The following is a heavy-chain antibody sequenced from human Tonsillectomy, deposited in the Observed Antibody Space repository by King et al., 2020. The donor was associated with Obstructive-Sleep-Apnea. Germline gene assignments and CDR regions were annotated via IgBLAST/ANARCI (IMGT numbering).Heavy chain of an antibody. J-gene: IGHJ4*02. CDR2: ISSDSTYI. Sequence: VQLVESGGGLVKPGGSLRLSCAASGFSFSTYSMNWVRQAPGQGLEWVSSISSDSTYIYYADSVKGRFTVSRDNAKNSLYLQMNSLRAEDTAVYYCARVEDIAVAGFYWGQGTLVTVSS. CDR3: ARVEDIAVAGFY. V-gene: IGHV3-21*01. CDR1: GFSFSTYS. D-gene: IGHD6-19*01.